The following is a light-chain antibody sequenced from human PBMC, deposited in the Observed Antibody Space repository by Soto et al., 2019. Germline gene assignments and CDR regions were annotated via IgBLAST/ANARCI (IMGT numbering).Light chain of an antibody. CDR3: GTWDSSLRVYG. CDR1: SSNIGTYY. V-gene: IGLV1-51*01. Sequence: QSVLTQPPSVSAAPGHEVTISCSGSSSNIGTYYVSWYQQLPGTAPKLLIYDNNKRPSGIPDRFSGSKSGASATLGIAGLQTGDEADYYCGTWDSSLRVYGFGTGTKLTVL. CDR2: DNN. J-gene: IGLJ1*01.